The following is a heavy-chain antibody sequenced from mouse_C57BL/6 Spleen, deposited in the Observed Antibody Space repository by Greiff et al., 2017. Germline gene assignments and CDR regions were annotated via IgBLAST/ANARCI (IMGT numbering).Heavy chain of an antibody. CDR3: ARENYGSLRYFDV. D-gene: IGHD1-1*01. Sequence: QVQLQQSGPELVKPGASVKISCKASGYAFSSSWMNWVKQRPGKGLEWIGRIYPGDGDTNSNGKFKGKATLTADKSSSTAYMQLSSLTSEDSAVYFCARENYGSLRYFDVWGTGTTVTGSS. J-gene: IGHJ1*03. V-gene: IGHV1-82*01. CDR2: IYPGDGDT. CDR1: GYAFSSSW.